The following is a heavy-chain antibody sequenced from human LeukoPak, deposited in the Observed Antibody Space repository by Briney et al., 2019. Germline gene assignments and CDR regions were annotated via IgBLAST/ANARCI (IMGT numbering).Heavy chain of an antibody. CDR3: ARAAELPYCSSTSCYYYFDY. CDR1: GGTFSSYA. Sequence: SVKVSCKASGGTFSSYAISWVRQAPGQGREWMGGIIPIFGTANYAQKFQGRVTITADESTSTAYMELSSLRSEDTAVYYCARAAELPYCSSTSCYYYFDYWGQGTLVTVSS. CDR2: IIPIFGTA. J-gene: IGHJ4*02. D-gene: IGHD2-2*01. V-gene: IGHV1-69*13.